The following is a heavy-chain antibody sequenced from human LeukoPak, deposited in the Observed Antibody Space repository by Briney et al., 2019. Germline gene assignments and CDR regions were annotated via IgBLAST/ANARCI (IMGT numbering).Heavy chain of an antibody. CDR1: GGSISSYY. Sequence: SETLSLTCTVSGGSISSYYWTWIRQPPGKGLEWMGDIYITGSTNYYPDLRQRVTISVDTANNQFSLRMSSVTAADTAVYYCARVRIGETSYDASDVWGLGTMVTVSS. CDR3: ARVRIGETSYDASDV. V-gene: IGHV4-59*13. D-gene: IGHD1-26*01. CDR2: IYITGST. J-gene: IGHJ3*01.